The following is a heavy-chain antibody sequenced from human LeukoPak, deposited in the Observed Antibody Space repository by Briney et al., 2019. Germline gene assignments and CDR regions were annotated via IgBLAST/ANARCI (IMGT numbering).Heavy chain of an antibody. CDR3: AKGGGETYYYDSSGYTIDY. D-gene: IGHD3-22*01. CDR2: ISGSGGST. V-gene: IGHV3-23*01. CDR1: GFTFSSYA. Sequence: GGSLRLSCAASGFTFSSYAMSWVRQAPGKGLEWVSAISGSGGSTYYADSVKGRFTISRDNAKNSLYLQMNSLRAEDTAVYYCAKGGGETYYYDSSGYTIDYWGQGTLVTVSS. J-gene: IGHJ4*02.